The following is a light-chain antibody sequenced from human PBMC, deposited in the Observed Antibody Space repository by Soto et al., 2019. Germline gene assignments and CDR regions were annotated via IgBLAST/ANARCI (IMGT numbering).Light chain of an antibody. V-gene: IGKV3-15*01. J-gene: IGKJ1*01. CDR1: ETVATN. CDR3: QQYFEWPPMT. Sequence: VMTQSPATLSVSPGERAILSCRASETVATNLAWYQQKPGQAPRLLISGASTRAAGISDRFRGSGSGTEFTLTISSLRSEDSAIYYCQQYFEWPPMTFGQGTKVEI. CDR2: GAS.